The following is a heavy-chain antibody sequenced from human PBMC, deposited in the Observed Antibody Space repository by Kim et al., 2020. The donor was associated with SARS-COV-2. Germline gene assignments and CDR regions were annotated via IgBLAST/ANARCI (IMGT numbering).Heavy chain of an antibody. CDR3: AKYQLLKGDYYYGMDV. Sequence: PSLKSRVTISVDTSKNQFSLKRSSVTAADTAVYYCAKYQLLKGDYYYGMDVWGQGTTVTVSS. J-gene: IGHJ6*02. V-gene: IGHV4-59*01. D-gene: IGHD2-2*01.